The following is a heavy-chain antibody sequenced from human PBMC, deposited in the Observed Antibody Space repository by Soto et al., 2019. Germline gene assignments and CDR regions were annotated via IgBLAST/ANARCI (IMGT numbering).Heavy chain of an antibody. J-gene: IGHJ4*02. CDR3: AREAKKRRDLDY. Sequence: QVQLVQSGAEVKKPGSSVKVSCKASGGTFSSYAISWVRQAPGQGLEWMGGIIPIFGTANYAQKFQGRVTITADESTSTAYMELSSLRAEDTVVYYCAREAKKRRDLDYWGQGTLVTVSS. CDR1: GGTFSSYA. CDR2: IIPIFGTA. V-gene: IGHV1-69*12.